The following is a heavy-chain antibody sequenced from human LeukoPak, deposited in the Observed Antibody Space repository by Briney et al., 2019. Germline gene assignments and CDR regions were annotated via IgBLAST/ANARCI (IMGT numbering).Heavy chain of an antibody. J-gene: IGHJ4*02. V-gene: IGHV3-30*18. CDR1: GFPFSNYG. D-gene: IGHD1-26*01. Sequence: SGGSLRLSCTPSGFPFSNYGMHWVRQAPGKGLEWVAVISYDGSDKYFADSVKGRFTISRDNSKNTLYLQMNSLRAEDTAVYYCAKAPRPWVGGATGSRYYFHYWGQGTLVTVSS. CDR2: ISYDGSDK. CDR3: AKAPRPWVGGATGSRYYFHY.